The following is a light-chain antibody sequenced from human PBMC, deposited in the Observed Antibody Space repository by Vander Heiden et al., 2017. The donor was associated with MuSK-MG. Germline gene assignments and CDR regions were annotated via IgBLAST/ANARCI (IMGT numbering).Light chain of an antibody. J-gene: IGLJ3*02. CDR3: CSYAGSYTGV. CDR2: GVT. CDR1: SSDVGGYNY. Sequence: QSALTQPRSVSGPPGQSVTISCTGTSSDVGGYNYVSWYQQHPGKAPKFINYGVTNRPSGVPDRVSGSKSGNTASLTISGLQAEDEADDYCCSYAGSYTGVFGGGTKLTVL. V-gene: IGLV2-11*01.